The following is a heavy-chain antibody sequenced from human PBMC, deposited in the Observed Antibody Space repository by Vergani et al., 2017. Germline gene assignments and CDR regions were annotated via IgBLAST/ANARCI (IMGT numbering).Heavy chain of an antibody. CDR2: INPSVGST. CDR1: GYTFTSYY. D-gene: IGHD2-15*01. V-gene: IGHV1-46*01. CDR3: ALRLRRSGGFFDP. J-gene: IGHJ5*02. Sequence: QVQLVQSGAEVKKPGASVKVSCKASGYTFTSYYMHWVRQAPGQGLEWMGIINPSVGSTSYAQKFQGGVTMTRDTSTSTVYMELSSLRSEDTAVYYCALRLRRSGGFFDPWGQGTLVTVSS.